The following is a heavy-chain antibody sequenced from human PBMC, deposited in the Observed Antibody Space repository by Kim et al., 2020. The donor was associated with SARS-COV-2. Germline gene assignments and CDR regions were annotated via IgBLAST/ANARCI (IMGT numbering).Heavy chain of an antibody. V-gene: IGHV4-39*01. J-gene: IGHJ6*02. Sequence: SETLSLTCTVSGGSISSSSYYWGWIRQPPGKGLEWIGSIYYSGSTYYNPSLKSRVTISVDTSKNQFSLKLSSVTAADTAVYYCKVETPRGMDVRGQGTTVTVSS. CDR1: GGSISSSSYY. D-gene: IGHD2-2*01. CDR2: IYYSGST. CDR3: KVETPRGMDV.